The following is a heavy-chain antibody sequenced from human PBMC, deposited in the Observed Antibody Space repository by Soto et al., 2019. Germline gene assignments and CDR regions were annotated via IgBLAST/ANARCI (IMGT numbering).Heavy chain of an antibody. J-gene: IGHJ6*02. V-gene: IGHV4-4*07. Sequence: QSQTLSLTCTDSGGSISSYYWSWIRQPAGKGLEWIGRIYTSGSTNYNPSLKSRVTMSVDTSKNQISRKLSSVTAADTAVYYCARGSPVTRGEGYGMDVWGQGTTVTVSS. D-gene: IGHD4-4*01. CDR2: IYTSGST. CDR3: ARGSPVTRGEGYGMDV. CDR1: GGSISSYY.